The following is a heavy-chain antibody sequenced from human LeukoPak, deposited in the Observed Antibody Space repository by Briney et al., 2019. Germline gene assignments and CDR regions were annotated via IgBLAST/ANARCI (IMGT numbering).Heavy chain of an antibody. D-gene: IGHD3-22*01. CDR1: GGSISSSSYY. V-gene: IGHV4-61*05. J-gene: IGHJ4*02. Sequence: SETLSLTCTASGGSISSSSYYWGWIRQPPGKGLEWIGYIYYSGSTNYNPSLKSRVTISVDTSKNQFSLKLSSVTAADTAVYYCARTYYYDSSGYWAFDYWGQGALVTVSS. CDR2: IYYSGST. CDR3: ARTYYYDSSGYWAFDY.